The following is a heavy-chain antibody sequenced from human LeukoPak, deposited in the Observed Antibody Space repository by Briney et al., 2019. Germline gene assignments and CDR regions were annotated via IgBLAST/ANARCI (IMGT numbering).Heavy chain of an antibody. CDR1: GGTFSSYA. V-gene: IGHV1-69*06. J-gene: IGHJ4*02. Sequence: ASVKVSCKASGGTFSSYAISWVRQAPGQGLEWMGGIIPIFGTANYAQKFQGRVTITADKSTSTAYMELSSLRSEDTAVYYCARVAVLRYFDWLKDLPFDYWGQGTLVTVSS. CDR2: IIPIFGTA. CDR3: ARVAVLRYFDWLKDLPFDY. D-gene: IGHD3-9*01.